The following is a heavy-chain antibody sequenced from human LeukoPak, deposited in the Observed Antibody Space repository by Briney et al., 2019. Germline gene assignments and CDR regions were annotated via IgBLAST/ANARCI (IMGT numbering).Heavy chain of an antibody. D-gene: IGHD5-24*01. CDR1: GGSISSGGYY. J-gene: IGHJ4*02. V-gene: IGHV4-31*03. CDR2: IYYSGST. CDR3: ARDSVEMGTIHSDY. Sequence: SETLSLTCTVSGGSISSGGYYWSWIRQHPGKGLEWIGYIYYSGSTYYNPSLKSRLTISADMSKNQFSLRLYSVTAADTAVYYCARDSVEMGTIHSDYWGQGTLVTVSS.